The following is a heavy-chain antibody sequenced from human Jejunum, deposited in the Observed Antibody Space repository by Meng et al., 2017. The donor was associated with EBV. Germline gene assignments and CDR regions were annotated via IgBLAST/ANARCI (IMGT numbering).Heavy chain of an antibody. Sequence: QVDLVQFGSGVKKPGPTVKVVCTAIGYTFTSNFRHWVRQAPGQGLEWMGVINPNGDSSIYAQKFQDRVTLTRDLPTNTDYMELTSLGSEDTATYYCARDVFDSSKAWWLDTWGQGTLVTVSS. V-gene: IGHV1-46*01. CDR3: ARDVFDSSKAWWLDT. D-gene: IGHD3-22*01. J-gene: IGHJ5*02. CDR2: INPNGDSS. CDR1: GYTFTSNF.